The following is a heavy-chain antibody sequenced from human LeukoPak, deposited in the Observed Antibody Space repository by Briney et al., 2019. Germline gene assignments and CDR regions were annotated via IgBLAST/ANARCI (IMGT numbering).Heavy chain of an antibody. CDR3: SRDRPTTYYYYHMDV. CDR2: MSTSGTT. J-gene: IGHJ6*03. CDR1: GGSISSGNYY. Sequence: SETLSLTCTVSGGSISSGNYYWSWIRRPAGKGLEWIGRMSTSGTTNYNPSLKSRVTISVDTSNNQFSLKLSSVTAADTAVYYCSRDRPTTYYYYHMDVWGKGTTVTVSS. D-gene: IGHD5-12*01. V-gene: IGHV4-61*02.